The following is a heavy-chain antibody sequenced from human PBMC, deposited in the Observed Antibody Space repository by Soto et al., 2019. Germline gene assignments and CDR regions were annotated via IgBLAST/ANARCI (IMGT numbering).Heavy chain of an antibody. J-gene: IGHJ6*02. CDR2: MNPNSGNT. CDR3: AVVIYRRYSFYGMDV. Sequence: ASVKVSCKASGYTFTSYDINWVRQATGQGLEWMGWMNPNSGNTGYAQKFQGRVTMTRNTPISTAYMELSSLRSEDTAVYYCAVVIYRRYSFYGMDVWGQGTTVTVSS. V-gene: IGHV1-8*01. D-gene: IGHD2-21*01. CDR1: GYTFTSYD.